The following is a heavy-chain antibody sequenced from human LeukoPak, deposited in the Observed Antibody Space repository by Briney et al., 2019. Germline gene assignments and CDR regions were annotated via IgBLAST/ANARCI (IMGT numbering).Heavy chain of an antibody. D-gene: IGHD2-21*02. V-gene: IGHV3-7*01. CDR2: INPDGRDT. Sequence: GGSLRLSCAASGFTFSSYWMTWVRQAPGKGLEWVAHINPDGRDTYYVDSVKGRFTISRDNAQNSMYLQMNSLRVEDTAVYYCTSWGDTTAEYFQRWGQGTLVTVSS. CDR1: GFTFSSYW. J-gene: IGHJ1*01. CDR3: TSWGDTTAEYFQR.